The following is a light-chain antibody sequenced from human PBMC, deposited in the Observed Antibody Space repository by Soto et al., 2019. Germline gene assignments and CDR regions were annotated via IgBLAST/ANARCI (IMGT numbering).Light chain of an antibody. CDR1: QTINNW. V-gene: IGKV1-5*03. Sequence: DVPMTQSPSTLSASAGDRVTITCRASQTINNWLAWYQQRPGKAPTFLIYKTSTLETGVPSRFSGSGSGTEFTLTISSLQPEDFAIYYCQQYNTYPWTFGQGTRV. J-gene: IGKJ1*01. CDR3: QQYNTYPWT. CDR2: KTS.